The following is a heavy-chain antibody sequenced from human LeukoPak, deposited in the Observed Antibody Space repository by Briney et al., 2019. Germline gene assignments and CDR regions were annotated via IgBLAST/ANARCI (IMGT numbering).Heavy chain of an antibody. D-gene: IGHD2/OR15-2a*01. CDR3: GRAVGFEGQRKYFGL. V-gene: IGHV4-59*08. CDR1: GGSISSSY. J-gene: IGHJ6*01. Sequence: SETLSLSCTVSGGSISSSYWSWIRQPPGKGLEWIGHIYYSGSTNYKPSVKSRVTMSLNPSHSQLSQKLSSVTAADTAVYYCGRAVGFEGQRKYFGLLGQGT. CDR2: IYYSGST.